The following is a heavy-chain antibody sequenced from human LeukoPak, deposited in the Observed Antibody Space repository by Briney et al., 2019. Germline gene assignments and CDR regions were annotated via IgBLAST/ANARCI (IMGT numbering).Heavy chain of an antibody. CDR2: ITSDGSST. CDR3: AREREVPLDY. J-gene: IGHJ4*02. D-gene: IGHD1-26*01. CDR1: GFTFSNYW. Sequence: PGGSLRLSCAAPGFTFSNYWMHWVRQAPGKGLAWVSRITSDGSSTSYADSVKGRFTISRDNAKNTLYLQMNSLRAEDTAVYYCAREREVPLDYWGQGTLVTVSS. V-gene: IGHV3-74*01.